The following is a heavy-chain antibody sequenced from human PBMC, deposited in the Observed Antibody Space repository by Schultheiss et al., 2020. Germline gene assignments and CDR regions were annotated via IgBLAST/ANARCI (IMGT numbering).Heavy chain of an antibody. CDR3: ARDLQQLGAFDI. V-gene: IGHV3-33*08. Sequence: GESLKISCAASGFTFSSYGMHWVRQAPGKGLEWVAVIWYDGSNKYYADSVKGRFTISRDISKNTLYLQMNSLRAEDTAVYYCARDLQQLGAFDIWGQGTMVTVSS. D-gene: IGHD6-13*01. CDR1: GFTFSSYG. J-gene: IGHJ3*02. CDR2: IWYDGSNK.